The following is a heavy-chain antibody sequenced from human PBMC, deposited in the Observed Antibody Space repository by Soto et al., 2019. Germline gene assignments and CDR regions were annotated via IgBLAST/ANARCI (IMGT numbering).Heavy chain of an antibody. V-gene: IGHV1-46*01. CDR2: IKPSGGST. Sequence: QVQLVQSGAEVTKPGASVKVSCKASGYTFTSYYMHWVRQAPGQGLEWMGIIKPSGGSTSYAQKVQGRVSMTRYTSTSTVYMERSSLRSEDTAVYYCARDLGGNLRRYGMDVWGQGTTVTVS. J-gene: IGHJ6*02. D-gene: IGHD2-15*01. CDR3: ARDLGGNLRRYGMDV. CDR1: GYTFTSYY.